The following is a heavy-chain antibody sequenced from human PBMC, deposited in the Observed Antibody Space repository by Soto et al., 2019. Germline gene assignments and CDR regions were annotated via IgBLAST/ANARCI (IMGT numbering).Heavy chain of an antibody. Sequence: EVQLLESGGGLVQPGGSLRLSCAASGFTFAGYAMNWVRQAPGRGLEWVAGILSDGGTKYYADPVKGRCTNSRDNSKNILYLQMSSLRADDTALYYCAKDFRPDGKYDLDYWGQGTPVVVSS. V-gene: IGHV3-23*01. J-gene: IGHJ4*02. CDR2: ILSDGGTK. D-gene: IGHD3-3*01. CDR3: AKDFRPDGKYDLDY. CDR1: GFTFAGYA.